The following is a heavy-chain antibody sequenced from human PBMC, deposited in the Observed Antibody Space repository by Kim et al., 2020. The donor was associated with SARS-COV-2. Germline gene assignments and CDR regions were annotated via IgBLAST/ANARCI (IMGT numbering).Heavy chain of an antibody. CDR1: GDSVSSNSAA. Sequence: SQTLSLTCAISGDSVSSNSAAWNWIRQSPSRGLEWLGRTYYRSKWYNDYAVSVKSRITINPDTSKNQFSLQLNSVTPEDTAVYYCARGGVDTAMVVLDFDYWGQGTLVTVSS. D-gene: IGHD5-18*01. CDR3: ARGGVDTAMVVLDFDY. V-gene: IGHV6-1*01. J-gene: IGHJ4*02. CDR2: TYYRSKWYN.